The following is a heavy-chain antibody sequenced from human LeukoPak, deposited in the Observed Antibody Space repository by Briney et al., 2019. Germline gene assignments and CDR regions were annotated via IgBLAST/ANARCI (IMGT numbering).Heavy chain of an antibody. J-gene: IGHJ4*02. CDR3: AKQKAAGMGDH. CDR1: GYSFTSYW. D-gene: IGHD6-13*01. V-gene: IGHV5-51*01. CDR2: IYPSGSDT. Sequence: GESLQISCKGSGYSFTSYWIGWVRQMPGKGLEWMGTIYPSGSDTRYSPSFRGQVTISADKSIRTAYLQWSSLKASDTAMYYCAKQKAAGMGDHWGQGTLVTVSS.